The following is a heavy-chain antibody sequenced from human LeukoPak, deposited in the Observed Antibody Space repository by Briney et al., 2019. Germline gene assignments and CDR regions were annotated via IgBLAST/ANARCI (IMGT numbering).Heavy chain of an antibody. Sequence: GASVKVSCKASGYTFTSYGISWVRQAPGQGLEWMGWISDYNGNTNYAQKLQGRVTMTTDTSTSTAYVELRSLRSDDTAVYYCARKEDDFWSGYYPEYFQHWGQGTLVTVSS. CDR2: ISDYNGNT. CDR1: GYTFTSYG. CDR3: ARKEDDFWSGYYPEYFQH. J-gene: IGHJ1*01. V-gene: IGHV1-18*01. D-gene: IGHD3-3*01.